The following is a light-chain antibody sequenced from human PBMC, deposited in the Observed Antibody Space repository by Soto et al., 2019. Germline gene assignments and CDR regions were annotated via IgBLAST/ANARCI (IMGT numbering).Light chain of an antibody. CDR3: QQSNNWPYT. CDR1: QSVSTN. Sequence: EIVLTQSPGTLSVSPGERANLSCRASQSVSTNLAWFQQKPGQAPRLLIYGASTRATGIPARFSGSGSGTEVTLTITSLQSDDLAVYYCQQSNNWPYTFGQGTKLEV. V-gene: IGKV3-15*01. J-gene: IGKJ2*01. CDR2: GAS.